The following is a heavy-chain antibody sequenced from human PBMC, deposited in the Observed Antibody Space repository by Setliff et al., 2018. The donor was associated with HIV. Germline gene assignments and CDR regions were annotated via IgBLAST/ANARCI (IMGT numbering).Heavy chain of an antibody. V-gene: IGHV4-31*03. D-gene: IGHD1-26*01. CDR2: IYHSEYT. CDR3: ARDEGAGTVDS. Sequence: SETLSLTCTVSGGSIRSGRYYWSWIPQHPEKGLEWIGYIYHSEYTSYNPSLESRVSISIDMSKTQFYLKLNSVTAADTAGYSCARDEGAGTVDSWGRGTLVNVSS. J-gene: IGHJ4*02. CDR1: GGSIRSGRYY.